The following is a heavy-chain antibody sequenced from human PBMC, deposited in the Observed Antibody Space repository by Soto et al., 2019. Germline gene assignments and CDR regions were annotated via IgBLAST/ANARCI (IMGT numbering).Heavy chain of an antibody. CDR2: IKQDGSAK. D-gene: IGHD6-19*01. CDR1: GFTFSSYW. J-gene: IGHJ4*02. CDR3: ASWLKTSGWYVLLEGSFDY. Sequence: EVQLVESGGGLVQPGGSLRLSCAASGFTFSSYWMTWARQAPGKGLEWVANIKQDGSAKYYVDSVKGRFTISRDNAKNSLYLQMNSLRAEDTAVYYCASWLKTSGWYVLLEGSFDYWGQGTLVTVSS. V-gene: IGHV3-7*01.